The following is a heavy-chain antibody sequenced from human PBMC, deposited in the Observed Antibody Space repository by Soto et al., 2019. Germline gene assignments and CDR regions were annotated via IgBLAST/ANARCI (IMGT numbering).Heavy chain of an antibody. CDR3: ARDRNTVNHGDAFDI. CDR2: INPSGGST. V-gene: IGHV1-46*01. D-gene: IGHD4-17*01. CDR1: VFSFTGYY. Sequence: ASMKVSWKGSVFSFTGYYIHWLRQAPGQGLEWMGIINPSGGSTSDAQKFQGRVTMTRDTSTSTVYMELSSLRSEDTAVYYCARDRNTVNHGDAFDIWGQGTMVTVSS. J-gene: IGHJ3*02.